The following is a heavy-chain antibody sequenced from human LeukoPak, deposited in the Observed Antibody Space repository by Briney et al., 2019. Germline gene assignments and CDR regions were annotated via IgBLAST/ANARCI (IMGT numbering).Heavy chain of an antibody. D-gene: IGHD6-13*01. V-gene: IGHV1-2*02. Sequence: ASVKVSCKASGDTFSSYDINWVRQASGQGLEWMGWIIPNSGGTYYAQKFQGRVTMTRDTSINTAYMEVNSLIFNDTAVYYCTRKRVAAPGSQYYYYYYMDLWGKGTTVTVSS. CDR1: GDTFSSYD. J-gene: IGHJ6*03. CDR2: IIPNSGGT. CDR3: TRKRVAAPGSQYYYYYYMDL.